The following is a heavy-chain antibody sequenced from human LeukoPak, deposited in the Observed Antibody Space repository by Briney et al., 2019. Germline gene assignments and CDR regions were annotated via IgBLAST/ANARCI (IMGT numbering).Heavy chain of an antibody. CDR3: ATDIPRAYSYGMDV. Sequence: GGSLRLSCAASGFTFSSYAMSWVRQAPGKGLEWVSAISGSGGSTYYADSATGRFTISRDNSKNYLYLQMNSLRTEDTALYCCATDIPRAYSYGMDVWGQGTTVTVSS. V-gene: IGHV3-23*01. J-gene: IGHJ6*02. D-gene: IGHD2-2*02. CDR1: GFTFSSYA. CDR2: ISGSGGST.